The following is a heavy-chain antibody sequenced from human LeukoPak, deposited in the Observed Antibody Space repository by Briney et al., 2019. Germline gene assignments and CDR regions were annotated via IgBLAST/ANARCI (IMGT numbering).Heavy chain of an antibody. J-gene: IGHJ4*02. V-gene: IGHV4-59*01. Sequence: SETLSLTCTVSGASISSYYWSWIRQPPGKGLKWIGYIYYSGSTNYNPSLKSRVTKSVDTSNNQFSLKLSSVTAADTAVYYCARSGSKVVTAINFWGQGTLVTVSS. CDR3: ARSGSKVVTAINF. CDR2: IYYSGST. D-gene: IGHD2-21*02. CDR1: GASISSYY.